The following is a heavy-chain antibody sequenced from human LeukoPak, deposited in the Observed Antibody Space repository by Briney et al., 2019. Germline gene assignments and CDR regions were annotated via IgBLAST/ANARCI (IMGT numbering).Heavy chain of an antibody. V-gene: IGHV3-66*02. CDR3: ARDLSYYFDF. D-gene: IGHD6-6*01. CDR2: IYSGGST. J-gene: IGHJ4*02. Sequence: GGSLRLSCAASGDTLSSNYMSGVREAPGKGREWVSVIYSGGSTYYPDSVTGRFTISRDNSKTTLYLQMNSLRAEDTAVYYCARDLSYYFDFWGQGTLVTVSS. CDR1: GDTLSSNY.